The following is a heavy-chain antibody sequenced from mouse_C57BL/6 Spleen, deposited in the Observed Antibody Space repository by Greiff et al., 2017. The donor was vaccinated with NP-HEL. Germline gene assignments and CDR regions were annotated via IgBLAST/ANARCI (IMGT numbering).Heavy chain of an antibody. V-gene: IGHV1-72*01. CDR3: AREAYYYGSDYAMDY. CDR1: GYNFPTYW. Sequence: QVQLQQPGAELVKPGASVKLSCKASGYNFPTYWMHWVKKRPGRGLEWIGRIDPNSGGTKYNEKFKSKATMTVDNPSSTAYMQLSSLTSEDSAVYNCAREAYYYGSDYAMDYWGQGTSVTVSS. CDR2: IDPNSGGT. J-gene: IGHJ4*01. D-gene: IGHD1-1*01.